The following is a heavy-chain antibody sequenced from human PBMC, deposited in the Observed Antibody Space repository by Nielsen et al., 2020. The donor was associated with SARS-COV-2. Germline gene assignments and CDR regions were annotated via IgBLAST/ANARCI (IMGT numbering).Heavy chain of an antibody. Sequence: GESLKISCAASEFTFGAYSMNWVRQAPGKGLEWVSSISSGSSYIYYADSVKGRFTISRDNAKNSLDLQMNSLRAEDTALYHCASIDYGSGSYGGMDVWGQGTTVTVSS. D-gene: IGHD3-10*01. CDR2: ISSGSSYI. CDR3: ASIDYGSGSYGGMDV. CDR1: EFTFGAYS. V-gene: IGHV3-21*04. J-gene: IGHJ6*02.